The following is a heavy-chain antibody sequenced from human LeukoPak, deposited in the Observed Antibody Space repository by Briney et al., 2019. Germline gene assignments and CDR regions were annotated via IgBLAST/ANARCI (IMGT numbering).Heavy chain of an antibody. CDR2: ISGSGGST. CDR3: AKATAMARSTNADC. Sequence: GGSLRLSCAASGFTFSSYAMSWVRQAPGKGLEWVSAISGSGGSTYYADSVKGRFTISRDNPKNTLYLQMNSLRAEDTAVYYCAKATAMARSTNADCWGQGTLVTVSS. D-gene: IGHD5-18*01. J-gene: IGHJ4*02. V-gene: IGHV3-23*01. CDR1: GFTFSSYA.